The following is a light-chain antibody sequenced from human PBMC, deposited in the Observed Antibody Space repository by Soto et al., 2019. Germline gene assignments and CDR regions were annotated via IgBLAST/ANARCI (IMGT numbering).Light chain of an antibody. CDR3: QKYNIAPFS. V-gene: IGKV1-27*01. Sequence: DIQMTQSPSSLSAFLGDRVTITCRASQAISNYVSWYQQKPGKVPKLLIYAASTLQSGVPSRFSGGGSGTDFTLTISSLQPEDVATYYCQKYNIAPFSFGHGTKVDIK. J-gene: IGKJ3*01. CDR2: AAS. CDR1: QAISNY.